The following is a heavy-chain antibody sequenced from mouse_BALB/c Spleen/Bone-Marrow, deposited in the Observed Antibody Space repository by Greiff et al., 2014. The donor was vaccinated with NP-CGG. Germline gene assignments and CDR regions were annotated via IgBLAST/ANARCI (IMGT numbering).Heavy chain of an antibody. CDR2: IYPGNSDT. V-gene: IGHV1-5*01. D-gene: IGHD3-1*01. CDR1: GYTFSNYW. J-gene: IGHJ2*01. CDR3: TTLARSDFDY. Sequence: VQLKESGTVLARPGAAVKMSCKASGYTFSNYWMHWVKQRPGQGLEWIGTIYPGNSDTTYNQKFKGKAKLTAVTSTSTAYMELSSLTNEDSAVYYCTTLARSDFDYWGQGTTLTFSS.